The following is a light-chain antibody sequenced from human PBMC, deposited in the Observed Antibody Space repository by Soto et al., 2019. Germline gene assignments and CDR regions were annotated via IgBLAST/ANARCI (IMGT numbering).Light chain of an antibody. J-gene: IGKJ4*01. CDR2: GAS. Sequence: EILLTQSPGTLSLSPGERATLSCMSIQSVSSSYLAWYQQKPGQAPRLLIYGASSRATGIPDRFSGSGSGTDFTLTISRLEPEDFAVYYCQQYGSSPPVTFGGGTKVDIK. V-gene: IGKV3-20*01. CDR1: QSVSSSY. CDR3: QQYGSSPPVT.